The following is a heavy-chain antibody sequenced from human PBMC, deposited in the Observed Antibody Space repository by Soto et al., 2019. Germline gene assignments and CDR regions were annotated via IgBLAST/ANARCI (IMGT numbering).Heavy chain of an antibody. V-gene: IGHV1-69*05. Sequence: GASVKVSCKASGGTFSSYAISWVRQAPGQGLEWMGGIIPIFGTANYAQKLQGRVTMTTDTSTSTAYMELRSLRSDDTAVYYCARSTTPDAFDIWGQGTMVTVSS. CDR3: ARSTTPDAFDI. D-gene: IGHD4-17*01. CDR2: IIPIFGTA. CDR1: GGTFSSYA. J-gene: IGHJ3*02.